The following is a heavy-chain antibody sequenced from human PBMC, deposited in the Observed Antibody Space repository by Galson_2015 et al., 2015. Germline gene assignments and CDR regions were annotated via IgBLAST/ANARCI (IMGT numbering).Heavy chain of an antibody. CDR2: IYHSGST. V-gene: IGHV4-4*02. D-gene: IGHD2-21*01. CDR3: ARVVVVIANWFDP. J-gene: IGHJ5*02. Sequence: SETLSLTCAVSGGSISSSNWWSWVRQPPGKGLEWIGEIYHSGSTNYNPSLKSRVTISVDKSKNQFSLKLSSVTAADTAVYYCARVVVVIANWFDPWGQGTLVTVSS. CDR1: GGSISSSNW.